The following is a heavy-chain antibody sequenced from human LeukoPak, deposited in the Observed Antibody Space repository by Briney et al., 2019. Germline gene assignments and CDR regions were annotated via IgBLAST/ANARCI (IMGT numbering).Heavy chain of an antibody. CDR3: ARRGLRCSGGSCHYEY. J-gene: IGHJ4*02. V-gene: IGHV5-51*01. CDR1: GYSFTTYW. Sequence: RGESLKISCKGSGYSFTTYWIGWVRQMPGKGLEWMGIIYPGDSDTRYNPSLQGQVTISADKSISTAYLQWSSLKASDTAMCFCARRGLRCSGGSCHYEYWGQGTLVTVSS. D-gene: IGHD2-15*01. CDR2: IYPGDSDT.